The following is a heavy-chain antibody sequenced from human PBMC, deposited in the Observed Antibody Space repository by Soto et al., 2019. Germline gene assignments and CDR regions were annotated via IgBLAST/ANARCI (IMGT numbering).Heavy chain of an antibody. J-gene: IGHJ4*02. Sequence: QVQLVESGGGVVQPGRSLRLSCAASGFTFSSYGMHWVRQAPGKGLEWVAVIWYDGSNKYYADSVKGRFTISRDNSKNTLYLQMNSLRAEDTAVYYCARDEGQWDYYFAYWGQGTLVTVSS. CDR1: GFTFSSYG. CDR3: ARDEGQWDYYFAY. D-gene: IGHD1-26*01. CDR2: IWYDGSNK. V-gene: IGHV3-33*01.